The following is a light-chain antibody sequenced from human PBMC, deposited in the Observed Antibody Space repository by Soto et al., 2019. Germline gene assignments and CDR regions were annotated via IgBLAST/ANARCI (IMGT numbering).Light chain of an antibody. J-gene: IGKJ1*01. V-gene: IGKV1-5*03. Sequence: IHQSPATLSAKIGDRVTITCRARQSISSWLAWYQQKPGKAPKLLIYKASSLESGVPSRFSGSGSGTEFTLTISSLQPDDFATYYCQQYNSYPWTFGQGTKVDI. CDR2: KAS. CDR3: QQYNSYPWT. CDR1: QSISSW.